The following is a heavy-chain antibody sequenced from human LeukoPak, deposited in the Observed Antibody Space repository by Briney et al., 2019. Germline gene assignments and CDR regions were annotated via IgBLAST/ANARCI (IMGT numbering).Heavy chain of an antibody. Sequence: GGSLRLSCAASGFTFSGYAMHWVRQAPGKGLEWVAVISYDGSNKYYADSVKGRFTISRDNSKNKLYLQMNSLRAEDTAVYYCARRVGATMVLDYWGQGTLVTVSS. CDR1: GFTFSGYA. CDR3: ARRVGATMVLDY. J-gene: IGHJ4*02. D-gene: IGHD1-26*01. V-gene: IGHV3-30-3*01. CDR2: ISYDGSNK.